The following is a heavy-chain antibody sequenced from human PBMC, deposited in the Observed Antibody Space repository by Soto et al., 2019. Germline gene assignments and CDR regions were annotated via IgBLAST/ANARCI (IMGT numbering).Heavy chain of an antibody. D-gene: IGHD6-13*01. CDR1: GGSISSSNW. CDR3: ASLLEIAGAGYNWFDP. CDR2: IYHSGST. Sequence: QVQLQESGPGLVKPSGTLSLTCAVSGGSISSSNWWSWVRQPPGKGLEWIGEIYHSGSTNYNPSLKGRVNIAVDKSKNQFSLKLSSVTAADTAVYYCASLLEIAGAGYNWFDPWGQGTLVTVSS. V-gene: IGHV4-4*02. J-gene: IGHJ5*02.